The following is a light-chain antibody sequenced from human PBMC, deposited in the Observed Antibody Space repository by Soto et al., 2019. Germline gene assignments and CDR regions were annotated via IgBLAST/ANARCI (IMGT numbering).Light chain of an antibody. CDR3: ASWDDRLNGTV. CDR2: GDD. J-gene: IGLJ3*02. Sequence: QSVLTQPPSTSGTPGQRVAISCSGTSSNIGSHTVNWYQQLPGTAPKLLIYGDDQRPSGVPDRFSGSKSGTSASLAISGLQPEDEVDYYCASWDDRLNGTVFGGGTKLTVL. V-gene: IGLV1-44*01. CDR1: SSNIGSHT.